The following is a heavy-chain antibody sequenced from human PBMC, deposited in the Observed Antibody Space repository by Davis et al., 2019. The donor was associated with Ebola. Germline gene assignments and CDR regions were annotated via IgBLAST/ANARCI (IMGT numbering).Heavy chain of an antibody. J-gene: IGHJ2*01. D-gene: IGHD6-6*01. V-gene: IGHV3-23*01. CDR1: GFTFSSYA. Sequence: GESLKISCAASGFTFSSYAMTWVRQAPGTGLEWVSAISGSGGSTYYADSVKGRFTISRDNSKNTLYLQMNSLRAEDTAVYYCAKDPPVYSSSSLGWYFDLWGRGTLVTVSS. CDR2: ISGSGGST. CDR3: AKDPPVYSSSSLGWYFDL.